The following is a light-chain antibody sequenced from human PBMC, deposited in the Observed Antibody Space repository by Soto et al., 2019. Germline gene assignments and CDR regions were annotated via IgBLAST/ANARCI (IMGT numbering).Light chain of an antibody. V-gene: IGKV1-5*03. CDR1: QTISSW. J-gene: IGKJ1*01. CDR3: QHYNSYSEA. Sequence: DIQMTLSPSTLSGSVGDRVTITCRASQTISSWLAWYQQKPGKAPKLLIYKASTLKSGVPSRFSGSGSGTAFTLTISSLQPDDFATYYCQHYNSYSEAFGQGTKVELK. CDR2: KAS.